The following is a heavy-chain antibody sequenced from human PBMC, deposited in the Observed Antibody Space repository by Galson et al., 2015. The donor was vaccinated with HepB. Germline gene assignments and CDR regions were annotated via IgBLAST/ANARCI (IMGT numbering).Heavy chain of an antibody. J-gene: IGHJ4*02. CDR1: GFTFSGSA. CDR3: IGVDALSGSSHV. V-gene: IGHV3-73*01. D-gene: IGHD2-21*01. Sequence: SLRLSCAASGFTFSGSAIHWVRQTSGKGLEWVGRIRSKASNYATAYTASLKGRFAISRDDSKNTAYLHMRSLKTEDTAVYYCIGVDALSGSSHVWGQGTLVAVSS. CDR2: IRSKASNYAT.